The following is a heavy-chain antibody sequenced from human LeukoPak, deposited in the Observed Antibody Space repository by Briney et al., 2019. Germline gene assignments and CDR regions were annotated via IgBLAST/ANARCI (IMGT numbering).Heavy chain of an antibody. V-gene: IGHV3-23*01. J-gene: IGHJ3*02. CDR2: VSGSGDRT. D-gene: IGHD1-26*01. CDR3: AREAGATPSDAFDI. Sequence: PGGSLRLSCAASGFTFTSYAMSWVRQAPGKGLEWVSAVSGSGDRTYYPDSVKGRFTISRDNSKNTLYLQMNSLRAEDTAVYYCAREAGATPSDAFDIWGQGTMVTVSS. CDR1: GFTFTSYA.